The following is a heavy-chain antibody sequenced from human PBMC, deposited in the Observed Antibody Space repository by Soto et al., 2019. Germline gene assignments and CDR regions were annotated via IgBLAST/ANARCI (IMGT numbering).Heavy chain of an antibody. Sequence: SETLSLTCTVSGGSISSGDYYWNWIRQHPGKGLEWIGYIYYRGSTNYNPSLKSRVTISVDTSKNQFSLKVSSVTAADTAVYYCARHYCSGGSCYLDYYYYMDVWGKGTTVTVSS. CDR2: IYYRGST. CDR1: GGSISSGDYY. J-gene: IGHJ6*03. V-gene: IGHV4-61*08. D-gene: IGHD2-15*01. CDR3: ARHYCSGGSCYLDYYYYMDV.